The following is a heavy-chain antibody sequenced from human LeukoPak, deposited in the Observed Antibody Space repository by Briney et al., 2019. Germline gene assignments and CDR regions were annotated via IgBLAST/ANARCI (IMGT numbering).Heavy chain of an antibody. CDR2: ISYDGSNK. CDR1: GFTFSSYG. D-gene: IGHD5-12*01. Sequence: GGSLRLSCAASGFTFSSYGMHWVRQAPGKGLEWVAVISYDGSNKYYADSVKGRFTISRDNSKNTLYLQMNSLRAEDTAVYYCAKDLEHGYSGYGLKGNAFDIWGQGTMVTVSS. V-gene: IGHV3-30*18. J-gene: IGHJ3*02. CDR3: AKDLEHGYSGYGLKGNAFDI.